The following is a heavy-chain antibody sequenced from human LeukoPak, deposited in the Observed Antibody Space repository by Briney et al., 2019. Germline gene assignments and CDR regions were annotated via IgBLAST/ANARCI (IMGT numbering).Heavy chain of an antibody. CDR2: ISSSSSYI. J-gene: IGHJ4*02. CDR1: GFTFSSYS. CDR3: ARDSMGSADY. D-gene: IGHD1-26*01. Sequence: GGSLRLSCAASGFTFSSYSMNWVRQAPGKGLEWVSSISSSSSYIYHADSVKGRFTISRDNAKNSLYLQMNSLRAEDTAVYYCARDSMGSADYWGQGTLVTVSS. V-gene: IGHV3-21*01.